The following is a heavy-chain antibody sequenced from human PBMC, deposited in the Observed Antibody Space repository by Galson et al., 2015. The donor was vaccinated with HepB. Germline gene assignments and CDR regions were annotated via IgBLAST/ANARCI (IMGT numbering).Heavy chain of an antibody. CDR3: ASHYDSIELGRSFYFDY. CDR1: GDTFSSYA. J-gene: IGHJ4*02. V-gene: IGHV1-69*13. Sequence: SVKVSCKASGDTFSSYAISWVRQAPGQGLEWMGGIIPLVGTPNYAQKFQGRVTITADESTSIVYMELTSLRSEDTAVFYCASHYDSIELGRSFYFDYWGQGTVVTVSS. D-gene: IGHD3-22*01. CDR2: IIPLVGTP.